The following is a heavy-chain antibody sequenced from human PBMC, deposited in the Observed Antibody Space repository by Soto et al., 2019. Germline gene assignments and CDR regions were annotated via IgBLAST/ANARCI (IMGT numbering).Heavy chain of an antibody. CDR3: AREDDYGGNKTSVFDY. D-gene: IGHD4-17*01. CDR1: GGSISSGDYY. V-gene: IGHV4-30-4*01. Sequence: QVQLQESGPGLVKPSQTLSLTCTVSGGSISSGDYYWSWIRQPPGKGREWIGYIYYSGSTYYNPSLKSRVTISVDPSKNKFSLKLSSVTAADTAVYYCAREDDYGGNKTSVFDYWGQGTLVTVSS. CDR2: IYYSGST. J-gene: IGHJ4*02.